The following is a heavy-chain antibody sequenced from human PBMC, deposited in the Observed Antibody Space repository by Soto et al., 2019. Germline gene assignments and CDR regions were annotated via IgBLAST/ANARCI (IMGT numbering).Heavy chain of an antibody. CDR3: ATGIAAAGRAEHFSH. CDR1: GFTFSTHA. V-gene: IGHV3-30-3*01. CDR2: ISYDGTNK. Sequence: QVQLVESGGGVVQPGRSLRLSCADSGFTFSTHAMHWVRQAPGKGLEWVAVISYDGTNKYYAASVKGRFTIPRDIPKNTLALKINSRPAEDTAVYYCATGIAAAGRAEHFSHRGQGTLVTVSS. J-gene: IGHJ1*01. D-gene: IGHD6-13*01.